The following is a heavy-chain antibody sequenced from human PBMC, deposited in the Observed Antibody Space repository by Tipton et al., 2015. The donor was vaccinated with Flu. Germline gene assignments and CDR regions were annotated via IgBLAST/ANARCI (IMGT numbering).Heavy chain of an antibody. CDR2: VSSHNGDT. Sequence: QVQLVQSGAEVKKPGASVKVSCKASGYTFPTYGFIWVRQAPGQGLEWMGWVSSHNGDTKYAQKVQGRVTMTADTSTSTAYMELRSLRSDDTAVYYCARAEDTVVRGVNPQMYSDNWGQGTLVTVSS. D-gene: IGHD3-10*01. J-gene: IGHJ4*02. CDR1: GYTFPTYG. V-gene: IGHV1-18*01. CDR3: ARAEDTVVRGVNPQMYSDN.